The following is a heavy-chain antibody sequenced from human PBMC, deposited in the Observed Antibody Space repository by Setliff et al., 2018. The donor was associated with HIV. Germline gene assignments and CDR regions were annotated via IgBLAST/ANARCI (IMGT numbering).Heavy chain of an antibody. CDR1: GYSFTSYW. D-gene: IGHD3-10*01. J-gene: IGHJ2*01. Sequence: GESLKISCKGSGYSFTSYWIGWVRQMPGKGLEWMGIIYPGDYEARYSPSFQGQVTIPADTSISTAYLQRSSLKAAEPAMYYCARRYYGSGGGYFDLWGRGTLVTVSS. CDR2: IYPGDYEA. CDR3: ARRYYGSGGGYFDL. V-gene: IGHV5-51*01.